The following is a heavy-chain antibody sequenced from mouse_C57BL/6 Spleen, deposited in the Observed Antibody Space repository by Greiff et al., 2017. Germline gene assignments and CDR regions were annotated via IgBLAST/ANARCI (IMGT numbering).Heavy chain of an antibody. V-gene: IGHV1-7*01. J-gene: IGHJ4*01. CDR1: GYTFTSYW. Sequence: QVQLQQSGAELAKPGASVKLSCKASGYTFTSYWMHWVKQRPGQGLEWIGYINPSSGYTKYNQKFKDKATLTADKSSSTAYMQLSSLTYEDSAVYYCATSPSNWDFYAMDYWGQGTSVTDSS. D-gene: IGHD4-1*02. CDR2: INPSSGYT. CDR3: ATSPSNWDFYAMDY.